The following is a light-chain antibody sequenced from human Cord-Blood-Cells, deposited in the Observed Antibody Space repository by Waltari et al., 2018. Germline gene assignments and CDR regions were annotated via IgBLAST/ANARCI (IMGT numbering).Light chain of an antibody. CDR1: QSVSSY. Sequence: EIVXXQSPATLSLSPGERATLSCRASQSVSSYLAWYQQKPGQAPRLLIYDASNRATGIPARFSGSGSGTDFTLXXXSLEPXDFAVYXCXQRSNWPPLTFGGGTKVEIK. J-gene: IGKJ4*01. CDR3: XQRSNWPPLT. V-gene: IGKV3-11*01. CDR2: DAS.